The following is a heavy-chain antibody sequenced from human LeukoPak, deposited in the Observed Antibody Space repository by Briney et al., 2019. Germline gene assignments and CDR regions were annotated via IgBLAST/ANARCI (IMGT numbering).Heavy chain of an antibody. V-gene: IGHV3-7*01. D-gene: IGHD2-21*02. CDR1: GFTFNRCW. J-gene: IGHJ1*01. CDR3: TSWGDTTAEYFQR. CDR2: INPDGRDT. Sequence: GGSLRLSCVVSGFTFNRCWMNWVRQAPGKGLEWVAHINPDGRDTYYVDSVKGRFTISRDNAQDSMYLQMNSLRVEDTAVYYCTSWGDTTAEYFQRWGQGTLVTVSS.